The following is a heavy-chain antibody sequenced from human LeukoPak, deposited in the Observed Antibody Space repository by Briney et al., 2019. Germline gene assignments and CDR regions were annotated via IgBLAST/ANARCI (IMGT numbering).Heavy chain of an antibody. CDR3: ARGKYQLLSYWFDP. J-gene: IGHJ5*02. CDR2: IWYDGSNK. V-gene: IGHV3-33*01. D-gene: IGHD2-2*01. CDR1: GFTFSSYG. Sequence: PGRSLRLSCAASGFTFSSYGMHWVRQAPGKGLEWVAVIWYDGSNKYYADSVKGRFTISRDNSKNTLYLQMNSLRAEDTAVYYCARGKYQLLSYWFDPWGQGTLVTVSS.